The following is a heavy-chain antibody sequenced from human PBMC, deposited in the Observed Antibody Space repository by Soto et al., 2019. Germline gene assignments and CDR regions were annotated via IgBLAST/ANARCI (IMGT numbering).Heavy chain of an antibody. V-gene: IGHV3-21*01. J-gene: IGHJ5*02. D-gene: IGHD3-10*01. CDR1: GFTFSSYS. CDR3: GAITIVRGVRFDP. Sequence: EVQLVESGGGLVKPGGSLRLSCAASGFTFSSYSMNWFRQAPGKGLEWVSSISSSSSYIYYADSVKGRFTISRDNARNSLYLQMNSLRAEDTAVYYCGAITIVRGVRFDPCGQGTMVAVSS. CDR2: ISSSSSYI.